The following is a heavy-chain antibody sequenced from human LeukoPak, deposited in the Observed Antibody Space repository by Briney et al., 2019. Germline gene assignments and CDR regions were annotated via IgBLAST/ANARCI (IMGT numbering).Heavy chain of an antibody. V-gene: IGHV1-18*01. CDR2: ISAYNGNT. Sequence: ASVKVSCKASGYTFTSYGISWVRQAPGQGLEWMGWISAYNGNTNYAQKLQGRDTMTTDTSTSTAYMELRSLRSDDTAVYYCARANALRLRGWFDPWGQGTLVTVSS. CDR3: ARANALRLRGWFDP. D-gene: IGHD4-17*01. CDR1: GYTFTSYG. J-gene: IGHJ5*02.